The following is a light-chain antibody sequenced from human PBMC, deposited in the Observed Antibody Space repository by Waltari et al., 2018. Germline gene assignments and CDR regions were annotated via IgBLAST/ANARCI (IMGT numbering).Light chain of an antibody. Sequence: DIQMTQSPSSVSASVGDRVTITCRAGRDISRWLAWYQQKPGKAPEFLIYDASTLQSGVPSRFSGSGSGREFTLTITSLQPEDFSTYYCQQGNDFPLTFGGGTKVEMK. CDR3: QQGNDFPLT. CDR1: RDISRW. J-gene: IGKJ4*01. CDR2: DAS. V-gene: IGKV1-12*01.